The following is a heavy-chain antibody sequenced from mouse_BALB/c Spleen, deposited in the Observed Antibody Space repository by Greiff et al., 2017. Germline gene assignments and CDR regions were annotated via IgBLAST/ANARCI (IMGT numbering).Heavy chain of an antibody. D-gene: IGHD2-4*01. CDR1: GYTFTSYW. Sequence: VQLQQPGAELVKPGASVKLSCKASGYTFTSYWMHWVKQRPGQGLEWIGEINPSNGRTNYNEKFKSKATLTVDKSSSTAYMQLSSLTSEDSAVYYCARSGGPIYYDHDGYFDVWGAGTTVTVSS. V-gene: IGHV1S81*02. CDR2: INPSNGRT. CDR3: ARSGGPIYYDHDGYFDV. J-gene: IGHJ1*01.